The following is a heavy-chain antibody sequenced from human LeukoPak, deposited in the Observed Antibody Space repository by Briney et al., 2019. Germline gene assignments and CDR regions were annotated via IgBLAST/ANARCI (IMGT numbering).Heavy chain of an antibody. Sequence: GASVKVSCKASGYTFTSYGISWVRQAPGQGLEWMGGIIPIFGTANYAQKFQGRVTITADKSTSTAYMELSSLRSEDTAVYYCARDSPMVRGVISRLGYYYMDVWGKGTTVTVSS. J-gene: IGHJ6*03. CDR3: ARDSPMVRGVISRLGYYYMDV. V-gene: IGHV1-69*06. D-gene: IGHD3-10*01. CDR1: GYTFTSYG. CDR2: IIPIFGTA.